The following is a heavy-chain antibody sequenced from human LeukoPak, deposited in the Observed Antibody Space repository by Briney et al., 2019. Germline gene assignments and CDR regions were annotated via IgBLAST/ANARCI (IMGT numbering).Heavy chain of an antibody. V-gene: IGHV3-30*02. CDR2: IWYDGSNK. Sequence: PGGSLRLSCAASGFTFSSYGMHWVRQAPGKGLEWVAFIWYDGSNKYYADSVKGRFTISRDNSKNTLYLQMNSLRAEDTTVYYCAKVYDFWSGYYLDYWGQGTLVTVSS. CDR1: GFTFSSYG. J-gene: IGHJ4*02. D-gene: IGHD3-3*01. CDR3: AKVYDFWSGYYLDY.